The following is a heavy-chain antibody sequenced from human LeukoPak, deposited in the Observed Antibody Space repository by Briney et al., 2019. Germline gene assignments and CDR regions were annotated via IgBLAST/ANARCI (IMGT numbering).Heavy chain of an antibody. CDR2: INPNSGGT. J-gene: IGHJ4*02. V-gene: IGHV1-2*02. Sequence: ASVKVSCKASGYTFTDYYLQWVRQAPGQGLEWMGWINPNSGGTNYAQKFQGRVTMTRDTSISTAYMELSRLRSDDTAVYYCARAHIVGAPYFYDYWGQGTLVTVSS. CDR3: ARAHIVGAPYFYDY. CDR1: GYTFTDYY. D-gene: IGHD1-26*01.